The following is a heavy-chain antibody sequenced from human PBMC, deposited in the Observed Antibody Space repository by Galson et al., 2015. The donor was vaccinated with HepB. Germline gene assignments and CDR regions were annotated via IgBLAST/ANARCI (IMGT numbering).Heavy chain of an antibody. CDR1: GFTFSSYA. CDR2: ISYDGSNK. D-gene: IGHD2-2*01. J-gene: IGHJ6*02. V-gene: IGHV3-30-3*01. Sequence: SLRLSCAASGFTFSSYAMHWVRQAPGKGLEWVAVISYDGSNKYYADSVKGRFTISRDNSKNTLYLQMNSLRAEDTAVYYCARFDIVVVPAATPYYYGMDVWGQGTTVTVSS. CDR3: ARFDIVVVPAATPYYYGMDV.